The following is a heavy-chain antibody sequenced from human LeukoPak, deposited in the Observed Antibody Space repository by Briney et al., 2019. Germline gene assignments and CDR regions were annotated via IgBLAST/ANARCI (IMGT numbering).Heavy chain of an antibody. CDR3: ARDFTGGGSSWSDNWFDP. V-gene: IGHV1-46*01. Sequence: ASVKVSCKASGYTFTSSYIHWVRQAPGQGLEWMGIINPSSGYTTYARNFQGRVTMTRDTSTNTVYMELSSLRSEDTAVYYCARDFTGGGSSWSDNWFDPWGQGTLVTVSS. CDR1: GYTFTSSY. D-gene: IGHD6-13*01. J-gene: IGHJ5*02. CDR2: INPSSGYT.